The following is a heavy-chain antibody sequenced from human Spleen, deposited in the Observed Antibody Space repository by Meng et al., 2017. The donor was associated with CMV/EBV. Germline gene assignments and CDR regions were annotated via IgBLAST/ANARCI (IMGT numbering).Heavy chain of an antibody. CDR1: GFTVSSNY. D-gene: IGHD2-2*01. J-gene: IGHJ6*02. CDR3: ARRPPSRYYYGMDV. V-gene: IGHV3-53*01. CDR2: IYSGGST. Sequence: GESLKISCAASGFTVSSNYMSWVRQAPGKGLEWVSVIYSGGSTYYADSVKGRFTISRDNSQNTLYLQMNSLRAEDTAVYYCARRPPSRYYYGMDVWGQGTTVTVSS.